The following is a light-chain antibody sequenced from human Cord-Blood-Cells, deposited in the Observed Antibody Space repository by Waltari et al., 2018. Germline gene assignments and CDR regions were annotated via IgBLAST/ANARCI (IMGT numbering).Light chain of an antibody. J-gene: IGLJ1*01. V-gene: IGLV2-11*01. CDR3: CSYAGSYTLI. Sequence: QSALTQPRSVSGSPGQSVTISCTGTSRDVGGYHYVSWYQQHPGKAPKLMIYDVSKRPSGVPDRFSGSKSGNTASLTISGLQAEDEADYYCCSYAGSYTLIFGTGTKVTVL. CDR1: SRDVGGYHY. CDR2: DVS.